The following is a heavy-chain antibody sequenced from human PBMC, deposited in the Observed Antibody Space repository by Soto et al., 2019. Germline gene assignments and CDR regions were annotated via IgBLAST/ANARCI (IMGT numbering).Heavy chain of an antibody. CDR2: IYYSGST. J-gene: IGHJ4*02. V-gene: IGHV4-59*08. D-gene: IGHD6-19*01. CDR1: GASISSYY. CDR3: ARGGGGWPYFHD. Sequence: SETLSLTCTVSGASISSYYWSWIRQPPGKGLEWIGYIYYSGSTNYNPSLKSRVTISVDTSKNQFSLKLSSVTAADTAVYYCARGGGGWPYFHDWGQRSLVTVSS.